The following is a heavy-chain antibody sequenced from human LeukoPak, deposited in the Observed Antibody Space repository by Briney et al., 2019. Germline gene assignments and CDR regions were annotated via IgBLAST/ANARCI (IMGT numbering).Heavy chain of an antibody. D-gene: IGHD3-10*01. CDR3: ARGKVVTMVRGVIITYFDY. Sequence: SETLSLTCTVSGGSISSGGYYWSWIRQHPGKGLEWIGYIYYSGGTYYKPSLKSRVTISVDTSKNHFSLKLNSVTAADTAVYYCARGKVVTMVRGVIITYFDYWGQGTLVTVSS. V-gene: IGHV4-31*03. J-gene: IGHJ4*02. CDR2: IYYSGGT. CDR1: GGSISSGGYY.